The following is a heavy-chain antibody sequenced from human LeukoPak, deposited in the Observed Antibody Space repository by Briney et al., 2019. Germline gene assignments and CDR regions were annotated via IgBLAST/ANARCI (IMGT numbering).Heavy chain of an antibody. D-gene: IGHD5-18*01. CDR1: GFTFSSYG. Sequence: GGSLRLSCAASGFTFSSYGMHWVRQAPGKGLEWVAVISYDGSNKYYADSVKGRFTISRDNSKNTLYLQMNSPRAEDTAVYYCAKGGTARVYSYGYAPPLYYFDYWGQGTLVTVSS. CDR3: AKGGTARVYSYGYAPPLYYFDY. J-gene: IGHJ4*02. CDR2: ISYDGSNK. V-gene: IGHV3-30*18.